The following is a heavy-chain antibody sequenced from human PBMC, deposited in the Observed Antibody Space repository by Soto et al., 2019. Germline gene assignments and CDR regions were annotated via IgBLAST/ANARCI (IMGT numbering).Heavy chain of an antibody. CDR1: GGSISSGGYY. V-gene: IGHV4-31*03. CDR2: IYYSGST. CDR3: ARDVPHSSGWFNYFDY. Sequence: SETLSLTCTVSGGSISSGGYYWSWIRQHPGKGLEWIGYIYYSGSTYYNPSLKSRVTISVDTSKSQFSLKLSSVTAADTAVYYCARDVPHSSGWFNYFDYWGQGTLVTVSS. D-gene: IGHD6-19*01. J-gene: IGHJ4*02.